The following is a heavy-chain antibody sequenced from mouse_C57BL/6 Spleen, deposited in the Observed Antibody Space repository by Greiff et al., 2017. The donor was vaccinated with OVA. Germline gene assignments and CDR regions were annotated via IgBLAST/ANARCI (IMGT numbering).Heavy chain of an antibody. CDR2: IHPNSGST. V-gene: IGHV1-64*01. J-gene: IGHJ3*01. D-gene: IGHD1-1*01. CDR3: ARYYYGSSYGTY. Sequence: VQLQQPGAELVKPGASVKLSCKASGYTFTSYWMHWVKQRPGQGLEWIGMIHPNSGSTNYNEKFKSKATLTVDKSSSTAYMQLSSLTSEDSAVYYCARYYYGSSYGTYWGQGTLVTVSA. CDR1: GYTFTSYW.